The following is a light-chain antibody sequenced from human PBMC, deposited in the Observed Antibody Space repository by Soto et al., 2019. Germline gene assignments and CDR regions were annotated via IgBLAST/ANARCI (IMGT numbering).Light chain of an antibody. CDR2: GVS. V-gene: IGKV3-20*01. Sequence: DIVLTQSQPTLSLSPGEGATLSCGASQSVGSYLAWYQQKPGQAPSLVIYGVSNRATGIPDRFSGSGSGTDCTLTISRLEPEDFAVYYCQQYDGSSWTFGPVTTVDIK. CDR1: QSVGSY. CDR3: QQYDGSSWT. J-gene: IGKJ1*01.